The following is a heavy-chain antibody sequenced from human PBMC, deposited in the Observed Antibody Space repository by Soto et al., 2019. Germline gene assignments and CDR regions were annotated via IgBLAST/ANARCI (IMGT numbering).Heavy chain of an antibody. CDR2: LYNSGST. J-gene: IGHJ6*02. D-gene: IGHD2-21*02. V-gene: IGHV4-59*01. CDR1: GGSISSYY. Sequence: PSETLSLTCTVSGGSISSYYWSWIRQAPGKGLEWIGYLYNSGSTVYNPSLKSRVTISVDTSKNQFSLKLNSVTAADTAVYYCARDLWGYCGTDCYPLDVWSQGTTVTVSS. CDR3: ARDLWGYCGTDCYPLDV.